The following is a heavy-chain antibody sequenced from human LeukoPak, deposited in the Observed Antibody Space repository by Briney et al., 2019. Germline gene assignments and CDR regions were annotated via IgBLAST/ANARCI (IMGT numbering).Heavy chain of an antibody. CDR1: GFTFRNYG. Sequence: PGGSLRLSCAASGFTFRNYGMHWVRQAPGKGLEWVTAISDDETYKFYADSVKGRFTISRDNSKNTLYLQMNSLRAEDTAVYYCAKFKEYYYDSSGYYYLPYFDYWGQGTLVTVSS. D-gene: IGHD3-22*01. J-gene: IGHJ4*02. CDR3: AKFKEYYYDSSGYYYLPYFDY. CDR2: ISDDETYK. V-gene: IGHV3-30*18.